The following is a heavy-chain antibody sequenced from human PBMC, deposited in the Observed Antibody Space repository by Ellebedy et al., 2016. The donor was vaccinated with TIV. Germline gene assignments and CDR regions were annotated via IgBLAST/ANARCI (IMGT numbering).Heavy chain of an antibody. Sequence: PGGSLRLSCAASGFTFSTYNMNWVRQAPGKGLEWVSSITASTSSSYYADSVKGRFTISRDNAKNSLFLQMTSLRAEDTAVYYCARGNYDYVWGSYRFHDYWGQGTLVTVSS. D-gene: IGHD3-16*02. J-gene: IGHJ4*02. CDR2: ITASTSSS. CDR3: ARGNYDYVWGSYRFHDY. V-gene: IGHV3-21*01. CDR1: GFTFSTYN.